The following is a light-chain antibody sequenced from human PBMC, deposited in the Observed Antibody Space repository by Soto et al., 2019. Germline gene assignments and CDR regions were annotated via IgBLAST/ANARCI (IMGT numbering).Light chain of an antibody. Sequence: QSALTQPPSASGPPGQSVTVSCTGTSSDVGGYNFVSWYQQHPGKAPKLIIYEVSQRPSGVPDRFSGSKSGNTASLTVSGLQAEDEGDYYCSSYAGGNNLVFGGGTKLTVL. CDR3: SSYAGGNNLV. V-gene: IGLV2-8*01. CDR2: EVS. J-gene: IGLJ2*01. CDR1: SSDVGGYNF.